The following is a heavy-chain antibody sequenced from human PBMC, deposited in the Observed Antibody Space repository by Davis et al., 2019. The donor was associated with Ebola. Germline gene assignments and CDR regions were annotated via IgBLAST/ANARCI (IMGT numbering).Heavy chain of an antibody. CDR3: ARVGSMGQWLVGYYYYGMDV. CDR1: GFTFSSYG. CDR2: IWYDGSNK. Sequence: PGGSLRLSCAASGFTFSSYGMHWVRQAPGKGLEWVAVIWYDGSNKYYADSVKGRFTISRDNAKNSLYLQMNSLRAEDTAVYYCARVGSMGQWLVGYYYYGMDVWGQGTTVTVSS. D-gene: IGHD6-19*01. J-gene: IGHJ6*02. V-gene: IGHV3-33*01.